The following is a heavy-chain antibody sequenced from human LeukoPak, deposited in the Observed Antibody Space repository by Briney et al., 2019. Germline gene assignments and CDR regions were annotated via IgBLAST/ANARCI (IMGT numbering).Heavy chain of an antibody. J-gene: IGHJ2*01. Sequence: KSSQTLSLTCTVSGGSISSGGYYWSWIRQHPGKGLEWIGYIYYSGSTYYTPSLKNRVTISVATSKNQFSLRLSSVTAVDTAVYYCARGGGGYSWYFDLWGRGTLVTVSS. CDR3: ARGGGGYSWYFDL. CDR1: GGSISSGGYY. CDR2: IYYSGST. D-gene: IGHD5-12*01. V-gene: IGHV4-31*03.